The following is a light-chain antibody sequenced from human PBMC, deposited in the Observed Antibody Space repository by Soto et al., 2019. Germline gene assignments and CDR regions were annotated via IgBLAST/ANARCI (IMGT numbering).Light chain of an antibody. V-gene: IGLV1-47*01. CDR1: ISNLGSNF. CDR3: AAWDASLSAVV. J-gene: IGLJ3*02. CDR2: RNN. Sequence: QSVLTQPPSASGAPGQRVTISCSGSISNLGSNFIYWYQQLPGAAPKLLISRNNERPSGVPDRFSGSKSGTSASLAISALRSEDEADYYCAAWDASLSAVVFGGGTKLTVL.